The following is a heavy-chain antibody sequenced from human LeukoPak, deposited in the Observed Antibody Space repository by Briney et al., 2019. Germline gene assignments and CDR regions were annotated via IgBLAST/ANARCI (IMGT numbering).Heavy chain of an antibody. J-gene: IGHJ4*02. CDR1: GFTFSGSS. V-gene: IGHV3-73*01. CDR3: ASVVVAATTGDY. CDR2: IRSKANSYAP. Sequence: PGGSLKLSCAASGFTFSGSSMHWVRQASGKGLEWVGRIRSKANSYAPAYAASMKGRFTISRDDSKNTEYLQMNSLKAEDTAVYYCASVVVAATTGDYWGQGTLVTVSS. D-gene: IGHD2-15*01.